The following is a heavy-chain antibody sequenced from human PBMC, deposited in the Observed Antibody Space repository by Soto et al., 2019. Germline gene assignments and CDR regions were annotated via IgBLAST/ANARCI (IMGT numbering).Heavy chain of an antibody. V-gene: IGHV1-2*02. D-gene: IGHD2-21*02. J-gene: IGHJ6*02. Sequence: GASVKVSCKASGNTFTGYNIHWVRQAPGEGLKCMGWVNPDSGGTNYAQKFQGRVTMTRDTSISTAYMELRRLRSDDTAVYYCAKSCVHLIFERRYTPMPLCYSYGLDVWGQGTTVTVSS. CDR3: AKSCVHLIFERRYTPMPLCYSYGLDV. CDR2: VNPDSGGT. CDR1: GNTFTGYN.